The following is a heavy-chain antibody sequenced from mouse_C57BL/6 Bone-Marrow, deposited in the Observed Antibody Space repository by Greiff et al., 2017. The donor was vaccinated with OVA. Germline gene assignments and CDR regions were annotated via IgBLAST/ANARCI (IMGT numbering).Heavy chain of an antibody. Sequence: VQLQQSGAELVRPGASVKLSCTASGFNIKDDYMHWVKQRPEQGLEWIGWIDPENGDTEYASKFQGKATITADTSSNTAYLQLSSLTSEDTAVYYCTTDYVQTGFDYWGQGTTLTVSS. CDR2: IDPENGDT. J-gene: IGHJ2*01. D-gene: IGHD1-1*02. CDR3: TTDYVQTGFDY. CDR1: GFNIKDDY. V-gene: IGHV14-4*01.